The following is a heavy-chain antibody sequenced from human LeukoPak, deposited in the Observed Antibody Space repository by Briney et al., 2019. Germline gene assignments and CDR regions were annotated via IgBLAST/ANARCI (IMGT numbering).Heavy chain of an antibody. CDR1: GFTFSNYA. CDR3: AKSGGLVRGVLGY. D-gene: IGHD3-10*01. J-gene: IGHJ4*02. Sequence: GGSLRLSCAVSGFTFSNYAMTWVRQAPGKGLEWVSSVSGSGGRTYYAVSVKGRFTISRDNSKNTLYVQLDSLRAEDTAVYYCAKSGGLVRGVLGYWGQGTLVTVSS. CDR2: VSGSGGRT. V-gene: IGHV3-23*01.